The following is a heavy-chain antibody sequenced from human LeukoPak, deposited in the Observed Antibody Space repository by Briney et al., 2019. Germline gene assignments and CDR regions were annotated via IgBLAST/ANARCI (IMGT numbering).Heavy chain of an antibody. Sequence: ASVKVSCKASGYTFTSNGISWVRQAPGQGLEWMGWISAYTNYEQKLQGRVTMTTDTSTSTAYMELRSLRSDDTAVYYCARDAATGGYMDVWGKGTTVTVSS. CDR3: ARDAATGGYMDV. J-gene: IGHJ6*03. CDR1: GYTFTSNG. D-gene: IGHD1-26*01. CDR2: ISAYT. V-gene: IGHV1-18*01.